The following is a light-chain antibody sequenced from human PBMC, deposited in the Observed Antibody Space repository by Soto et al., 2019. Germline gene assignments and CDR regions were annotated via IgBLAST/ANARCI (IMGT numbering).Light chain of an antibody. V-gene: IGKV2-28*01. J-gene: IGKJ4*01. CDR2: LAS. CDR3: MQTLHTPQLT. Sequence: DIVMTQSPLSLPVTPGEPASISCRSSQSLLHSNGYNYLDWYLQKPGQSPRLLIYLASSRAAGVPDRLSGSGSGTDFTLKITRVEAEDVGVYYCMQTLHTPQLTFGGGTKVDIK. CDR1: QSLLHSNGYNY.